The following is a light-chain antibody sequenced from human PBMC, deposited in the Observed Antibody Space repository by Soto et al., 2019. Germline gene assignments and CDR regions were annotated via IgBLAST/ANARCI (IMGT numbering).Light chain of an antibody. V-gene: IGLV2-14*01. CDR1: TSDVGGYNY. CDR3: SSYTSSITPV. J-gene: IGLJ3*02. Sequence: QSVLTQPASVSGSPGQSITISCTGTTSDVGGYNYVSWYQQYPGKAPKLMIYEVNNRPSGVSNRFSGSKSGNTASLTISGLQAEDEADYYCSSYTSSITPVFGGGTKLTVL. CDR2: EVN.